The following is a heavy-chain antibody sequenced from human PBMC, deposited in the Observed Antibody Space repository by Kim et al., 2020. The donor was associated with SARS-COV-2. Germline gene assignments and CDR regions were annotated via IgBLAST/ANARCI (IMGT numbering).Heavy chain of an antibody. CDR3: ARYGTSRAVPHYYYYYYMDV. Sequence: SETLSLTCTVSGGSISSGDYYWSWIRQPPGKGLEWIGYIYYSGSTYYNPSLKSRVTISVDTSKNQFCLKLSSVTAADTAVYYCARYGTSRAVPHYYYYYYMDVWGKGTTVTVSS. CDR1: GGSISSGDYY. V-gene: IGHV4-30-4*01. CDR2: IYYSGST. J-gene: IGHJ6*03. D-gene: IGHD6-19*01.